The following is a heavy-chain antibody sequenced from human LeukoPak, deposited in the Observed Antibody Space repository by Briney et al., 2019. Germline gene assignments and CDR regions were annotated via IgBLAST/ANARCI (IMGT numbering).Heavy chain of an antibody. CDR2: IYYSGST. V-gene: IGHV4-30-4*01. CDR3: ARAGYCSGSTCYSWFFDL. CDR1: GGSVNNGNHY. D-gene: IGHD2-15*01. Sequence: SETLSLTCTVSGGSVNNGNHYWTWIRQPLGKGLEWIGYIYYSGSTYYNPSLRSRLTISIDTSKNQFSLKLTSVTAADTAVYYCARAGYCSGSTCYSWFFDLWGRGTLVTVSS. J-gene: IGHJ2*01.